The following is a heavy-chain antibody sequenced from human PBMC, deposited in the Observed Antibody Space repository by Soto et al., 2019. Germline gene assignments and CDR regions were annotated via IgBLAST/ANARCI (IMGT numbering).Heavy chain of an antibody. D-gene: IGHD2-15*01. CDR1: GFTFSSYA. CDR3: SKEDTVVIRDAFDN. Sequence: EVQILESGGGLVQPGGSLRLSCAASGFTFSSYAMYWVRQAPGKGLAWVSGISDSGTSTYYADSVKGRFTISRDNTKNTVYLQTKSLRAEDTAVEYCSKEDTVVIRDAFDNWGQGNMVNVSS. J-gene: IGHJ3*02. CDR2: ISDSGTST. V-gene: IGHV3-23*01.